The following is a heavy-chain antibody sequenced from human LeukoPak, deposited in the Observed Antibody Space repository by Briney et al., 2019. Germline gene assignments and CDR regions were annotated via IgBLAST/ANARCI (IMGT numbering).Heavy chain of an antibody. CDR3: ARELAKGVDTAMVLGGWFDP. CDR1: GGSINSYY. CDR2: IYYSGSN. D-gene: IGHD5-18*01. V-gene: IGHV4-59*12. J-gene: IGHJ5*02. Sequence: SETLSLTCTVSGGSINSYYWSWIRQPPWKGLDRIEYIYYSGSNNYNPSLKSRVTISVDTSTSQFALKLSSVTAADTAVYYCARELAKGVDTAMVLGGWFDPWGQGTLVTVSS.